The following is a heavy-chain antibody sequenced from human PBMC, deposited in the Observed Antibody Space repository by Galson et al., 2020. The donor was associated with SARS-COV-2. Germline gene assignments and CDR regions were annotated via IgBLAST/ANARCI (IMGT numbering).Heavy chain of an antibody. V-gene: IGHV3-9*01. CDR1: GFTFGDYA. CDR3: AKDIKWRFCSSGGCYEGFDY. D-gene: IGHD2-15*01. J-gene: IGHJ4*02. CDR2: ISWNSDRI. Sequence: SLKISCAASGFTFGDYAMHWVRQTPGKGLEWVSGISWNSDRITYADSVKGRFTISRDNAKNSLYLQINTLRAEDTALYYCAKDIKWRFCSSGGCYEGFDYWGQGTLVTVSS.